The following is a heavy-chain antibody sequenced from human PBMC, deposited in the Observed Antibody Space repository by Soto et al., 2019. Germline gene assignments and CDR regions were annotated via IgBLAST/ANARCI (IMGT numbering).Heavy chain of an antibody. V-gene: IGHV1-3*01. CDR3: ARGPRDIVVVPAAVGFDP. D-gene: IGHD2-2*01. J-gene: IGHJ5*02. CDR1: GYTFTSYA. CDR2: INAGNGNT. Sequence: ASVKVSCKASGYTFTSYAMHWVRQAPGQRLEWMGWINAGNGNTKYSQKFQGRVTITRDTSASTAYMELSSLRSEDTAVYYCARGPRDIVVVPAAVGFDPWGQGTLVTVSS.